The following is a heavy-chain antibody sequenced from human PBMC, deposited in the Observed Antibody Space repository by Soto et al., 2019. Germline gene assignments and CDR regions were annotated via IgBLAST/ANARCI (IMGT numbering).Heavy chain of an antibody. Sequence: SQPLSLPCAISGDSVSNNSAAWNWIRQSPSRGLEWLGRTYYRSKWFNNYALSVKGRITINPDTSKNQFSLQLNSVTPEDTAVYYCAREGRLAASIFHNWFEPWGQGTVVTVAS. V-gene: IGHV6-1*01. D-gene: IGHD3-3*02. CDR1: GDSVSNNSAA. CDR2: TYYRSKWFN. CDR3: AREGRLAASIFHNWFEP. J-gene: IGHJ5*02.